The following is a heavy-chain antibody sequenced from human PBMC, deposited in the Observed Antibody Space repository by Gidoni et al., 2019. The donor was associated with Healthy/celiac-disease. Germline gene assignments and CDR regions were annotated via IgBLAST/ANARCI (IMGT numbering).Heavy chain of an antibody. Sequence: EVQLLESGGGLVQPGGSLRLSCAASGFTFSSYAMSWVRQAPGKGLEWVSAISGSGGSTYYADSVKGRFTISRDNSKNTLYLQMNSLRAEDTAVYYCAKDLSVRLRTQGLFDYWGQGTLVTVSS. D-gene: IGHD2-21*02. CDR3: AKDLSVRLRTQGLFDY. V-gene: IGHV3-23*01. CDR1: GFTFSSYA. CDR2: ISGSGGST. J-gene: IGHJ4*02.